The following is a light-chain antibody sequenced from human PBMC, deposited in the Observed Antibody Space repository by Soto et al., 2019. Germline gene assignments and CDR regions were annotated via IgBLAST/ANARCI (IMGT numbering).Light chain of an antibody. Sequence: DLQITQSPSSLSVSVGDRVTITCRASQSISSHLNWYQHKPGRPPRLLIFASYILEGGVPSRFSGSGSDTYFTLTIDSLQPEDVATYYCQHSYITPRYTFGQGTKVEI. CDR2: ASY. CDR1: QSISSH. J-gene: IGKJ2*01. V-gene: IGKV1-39*01. CDR3: QHSYITPRYT.